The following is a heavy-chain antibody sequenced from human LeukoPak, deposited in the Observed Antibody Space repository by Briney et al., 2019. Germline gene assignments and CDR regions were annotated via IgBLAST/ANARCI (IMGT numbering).Heavy chain of an antibody. CDR3: ANSQVSKGYYGSGSYYTDSPGAFDI. CDR1: GFTFSSYA. V-gene: IGHV3-23*01. D-gene: IGHD3-10*01. CDR2: ISGSGGST. J-gene: IGHJ3*02. Sequence: GGSLRLSCAASGFTFSSYAMSWVRRAPGKGLEWVSAISGSGGSTYYADSVKGRFTISRDNSKNTLYLQMNSLRAEDTAVYYCANSQVSKGYYGSGSYYTDSPGAFDIWGQGTMVTVSS.